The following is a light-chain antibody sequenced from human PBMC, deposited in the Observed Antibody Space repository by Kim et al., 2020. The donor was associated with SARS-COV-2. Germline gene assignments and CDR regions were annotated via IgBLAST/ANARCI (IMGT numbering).Light chain of an antibody. CDR1: NSNIGADFA. CDR3: QSYDSNLSGWV. CDR2: ENT. V-gene: IGLV1-40*01. J-gene: IGLJ3*02. Sequence: QSALTQPPSVSGAPGQRVTISCVGNNSNIGADFAVHWYQQLPGVAPKLVIYENTHRPPGVPDRFSGSKSGTSASLAITGLQAEDDADYHCQSYDSNLSGWVFGGGTKVTVL.